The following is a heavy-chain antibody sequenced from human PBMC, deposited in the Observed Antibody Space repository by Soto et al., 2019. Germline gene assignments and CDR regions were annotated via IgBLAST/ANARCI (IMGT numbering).Heavy chain of an antibody. CDR1: GFTFNNYA. Sequence: EVQLLESGGGLVQPGGSLRLSCAASGFTFNNYAMIWVRQAPGKGLEWVSVISAGGGSTDYADSVKGRFTISRDNSKNTLYLQMNSLRAEDTAVYYCAKLMTTTWWGCFDYWGQGTLVTVSS. CDR2: ISAGGGST. D-gene: IGHD3-16*01. CDR3: AKLMTTTWWGCFDY. J-gene: IGHJ4*02. V-gene: IGHV3-23*01.